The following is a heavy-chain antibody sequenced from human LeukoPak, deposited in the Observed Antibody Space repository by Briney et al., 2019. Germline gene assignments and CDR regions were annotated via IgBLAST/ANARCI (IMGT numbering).Heavy chain of an antibody. Sequence: GGSLRLSCAASGFTFGDYYMGWVRQAPGKGLEWVAVISYDGSNKYYADSVKGRFTISRDNSKNTLYLQMNSLRAEDTAVYYCANSPGYCGGDCAVDYWGQGTLVTVSS. CDR2: ISYDGSNK. J-gene: IGHJ4*02. V-gene: IGHV3-30*18. D-gene: IGHD2-21*02. CDR3: ANSPGYCGGDCAVDY. CDR1: GFTFGDYY.